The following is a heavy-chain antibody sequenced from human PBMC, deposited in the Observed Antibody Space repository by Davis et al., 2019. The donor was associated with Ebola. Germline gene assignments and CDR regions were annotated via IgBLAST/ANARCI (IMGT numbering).Heavy chain of an antibody. J-gene: IGHJ4*02. Sequence: GESLKISCAASGFTFSDYYMSWIRQAPGKGLEWVSVIYSGGSTYYADSVKGRFTISRHNSKSTLYLQMNSLRAEDTATYFCAKSADLESWGQGTLVTVSS. CDR2: IYSGGST. V-gene: IGHV3-53*01. CDR3: AKSADLES. CDR1: GFTFSDYY.